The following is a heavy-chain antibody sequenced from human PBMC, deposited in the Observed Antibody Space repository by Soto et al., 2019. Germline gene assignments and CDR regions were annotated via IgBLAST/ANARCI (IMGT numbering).Heavy chain of an antibody. D-gene: IGHD5-18*01. CDR2: INPNSGGT. CDR3: ARADTAMVKPFDY. J-gene: IGHJ4*02. V-gene: IGHV1-2*04. CDR1: GYTFTGYY. Sequence: ASVKFSCKASGYTFTGYYMHWVRQAPGQGLEWMGWINPNSGGTNYAQKFQGWVTMTRDTSISTAYMELSRLRSDDTAVYYCARADTAMVKPFDYWGQGTLITVSS.